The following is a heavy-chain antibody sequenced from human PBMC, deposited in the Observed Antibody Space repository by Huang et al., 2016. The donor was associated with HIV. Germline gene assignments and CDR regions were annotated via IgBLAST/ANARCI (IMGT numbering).Heavy chain of an antibody. Sequence: QVQLHQWGAGLLKPSETLSLTCAVYGGSFSGYYWGWIRQPPWKGLEWIGEITHSGSTNYNPALKSRVTISEETSKNQFSLKLSSVTAADTAVYYCARAPHYGSGSYYYWGQGTLVTVSS. V-gene: IGHV4-34*01. D-gene: IGHD3-10*01. J-gene: IGHJ4*02. CDR1: GGSFSGYY. CDR2: ITHSGST. CDR3: ARAPHYGSGSYYY.